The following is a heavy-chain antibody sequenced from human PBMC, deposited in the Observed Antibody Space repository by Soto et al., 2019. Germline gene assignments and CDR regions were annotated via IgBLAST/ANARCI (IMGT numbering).Heavy chain of an antibody. CDR1: GFTFRDYY. Sequence: VESGGGLVKSGGSLRLSCEASGFTFRDYYMSWIRQAPGKGLEWISYISSSGSYTNYADSVKGRFTISRDNARNSLFLQMNSLRAEDTAVYYCAGASNTVTSVAYWGQGTLVTVSA. J-gene: IGHJ4*02. CDR3: AGASNTVTSVAY. CDR2: ISSSGSYT. V-gene: IGHV3-11*06. D-gene: IGHD4-17*01.